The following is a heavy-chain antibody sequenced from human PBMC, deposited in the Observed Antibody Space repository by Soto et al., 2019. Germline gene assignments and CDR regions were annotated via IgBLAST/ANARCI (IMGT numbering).Heavy chain of an antibody. CDR3: ARTTYSDY. V-gene: IGHV3-33*01. J-gene: IGHJ4*02. CDR2: ICYDGSNK. CDR1: GCTFSSGG. Sequence: PGCSVRLACAAAGCTFSSGGIHIVHHAPGKGLDWVAVICYDGSNKDYADSVKGLFTISRDNTKNSLYLKMNSLRAEDTAVYYCARTTYSDYWGQGTLVTVSS.